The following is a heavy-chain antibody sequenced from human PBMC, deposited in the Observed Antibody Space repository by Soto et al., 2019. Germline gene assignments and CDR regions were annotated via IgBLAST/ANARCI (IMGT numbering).Heavy chain of an antibody. CDR1: GGSFSGYY. V-gene: IGHV4-34*01. J-gene: IGHJ4*02. Sequence: SETLSLTCAVYGGSFSGYYWSWIRQPPGKGLEWIGEINHSGSTNYNPSLKSRVTISVDTSKNQFSLKLSSVTAADTAVYDCARGRTGKYYYDSSGTYYFEYWGQGTLVTVSS. D-gene: IGHD3-22*01. CDR3: ARGRTGKYYYDSSGTYYFEY. CDR2: INHSGST.